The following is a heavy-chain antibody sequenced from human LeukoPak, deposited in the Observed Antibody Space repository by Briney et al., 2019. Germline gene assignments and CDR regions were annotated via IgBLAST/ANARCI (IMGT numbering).Heavy chain of an antibody. Sequence: GGSLRLSCAASGFTFSDYSMNWVRQAPGKGLEWVSYIDGSGDTIYYADSVKGRFTISRDNAKNSLDLQMNSLREEDTAVYYCSRRFDCWGQGTLVTVSS. CDR1: GFTFSDYS. CDR3: SRRFDC. J-gene: IGHJ4*02. CDR2: IDGSGDTI. V-gene: IGHV3-48*02.